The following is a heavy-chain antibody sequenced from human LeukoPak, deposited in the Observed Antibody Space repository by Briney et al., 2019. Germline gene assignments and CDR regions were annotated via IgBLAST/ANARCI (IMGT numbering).Heavy chain of an antibody. Sequence: SETLSLTCTVSGGSISSYYWSWIRQPPGKGLEWIGYIYYSGSTNYNPSLKSRVTISVDTSKNQFSLKLSSMTAADTAVYFCARFGDRSGDYYYFDQWGQGTLVTVSS. J-gene: IGHJ4*02. CDR1: GGSISSYY. D-gene: IGHD3-22*01. CDR2: IYYSGST. CDR3: ARFGDRSGDYYYFDQ. V-gene: IGHV4-59*01.